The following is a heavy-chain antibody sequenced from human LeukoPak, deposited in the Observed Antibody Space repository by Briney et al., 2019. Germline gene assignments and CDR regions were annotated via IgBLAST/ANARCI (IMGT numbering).Heavy chain of an antibody. D-gene: IGHD4-17*01. J-gene: IGHJ4*02. CDR2: IIPIFGTA. Sequence: GASVKVSCKASGGTFSSYAISWVRQAPGQGLEWMGGIIPIFGTANYAQKFQGRVTITADESTSTAYIELSSLRSEDTAVYYCARADYGDYGYFDYWGQGTLVTVSS. CDR3: ARADYGDYGYFDY. CDR1: GGTFSSYA. V-gene: IGHV1-69*13.